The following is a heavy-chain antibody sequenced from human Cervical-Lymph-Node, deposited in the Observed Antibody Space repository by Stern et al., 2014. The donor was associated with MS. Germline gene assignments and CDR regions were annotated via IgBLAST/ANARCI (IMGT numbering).Heavy chain of an antibody. Sequence: QVQLGQSGAEVKKPGSSVKGSCKASGGTFNNYAISWVRQAPGQGLEWMGAIVPIFATTNYAQNFQGRVTITADESTNTAYMELSSLRSDDTAVFYCARAWGGSPYDFGGYYGMDIWGQGTAVTVSS. CDR1: GGTFNNYA. CDR3: ARAWGGSPYDFGGYYGMDI. J-gene: IGHJ6*02. V-gene: IGHV1-69*01. CDR2: IVPIFATT. D-gene: IGHD4-23*01.